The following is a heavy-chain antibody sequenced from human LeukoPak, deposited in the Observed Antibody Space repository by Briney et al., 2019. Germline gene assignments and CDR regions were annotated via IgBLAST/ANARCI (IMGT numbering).Heavy chain of an antibody. V-gene: IGHV4-59*01. Sequence: SETLSLTCNVSGASIFNYYWSWIRQAPGKGLEWIGYVHHSGRTNSNPSLGSRVTMSVDTSTSQLSLNLTSVTTADTAVYFCARDLRAKYWGEGTLVFVSS. J-gene: IGHJ1*01. CDR2: VHHSGRT. CDR3: ARDLRAKY. CDR1: GASIFNYY. D-gene: IGHD4/OR15-4a*01.